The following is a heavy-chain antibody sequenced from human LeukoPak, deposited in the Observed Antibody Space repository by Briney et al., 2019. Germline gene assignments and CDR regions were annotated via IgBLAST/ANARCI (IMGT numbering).Heavy chain of an antibody. Sequence: SETLSLTCTVSGGSISSGSYYWSWIRQPAGKGLEWIGRIYTSGSTNYNPSLKSRVTISVDTSKSQFSLKLSSVTAADTAVYYCARYTMVRGSADYWGQGTLVTVSS. V-gene: IGHV4-61*02. CDR1: GGSISSGSYY. CDR3: ARYTMVRGSADY. CDR2: IYTSGST. J-gene: IGHJ4*02. D-gene: IGHD3-10*01.